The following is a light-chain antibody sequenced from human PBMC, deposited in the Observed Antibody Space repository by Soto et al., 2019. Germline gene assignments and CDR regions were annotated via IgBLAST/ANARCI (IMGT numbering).Light chain of an antibody. V-gene: IGKV3-15*01. J-gene: IGKJ4*01. CDR2: GAS. Sequence: EIVMTQSAASLSVSPGERATLSCRASQTVNNNLAWYQQKPGQAPRLLIYGASARATGIPARFSGSGSGTEFTLTISSLQSEDFAVYYCQQYNNWTLTFGGGTKVEIK. CDR3: QQYNNWTLT. CDR1: QTVNNN.